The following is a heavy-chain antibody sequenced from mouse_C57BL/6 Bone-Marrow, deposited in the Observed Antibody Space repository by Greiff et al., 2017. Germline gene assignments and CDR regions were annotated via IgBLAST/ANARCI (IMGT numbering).Heavy chain of an antibody. V-gene: IGHV1-81*01. CDR1: GYTFTSYG. CDR2: IYPRSGNT. J-gene: IGHJ1*03. CDR3: ARGGITTVVGNGYFDV. D-gene: IGHD1-1*01. Sequence: QVQLQQSGAELARPGASVKLSCKASGYTFTSYGISWVKQSTGQGLEWIGEIYPRSGNTYYNEKFKGKATLTADKSSSTAYMELRSLTSEDSAVYFCARGGITTVVGNGYFDVWGTGTTVTVSS.